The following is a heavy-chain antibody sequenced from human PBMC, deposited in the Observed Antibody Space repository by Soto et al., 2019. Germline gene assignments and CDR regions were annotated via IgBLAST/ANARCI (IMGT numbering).Heavy chain of an antibody. D-gene: IGHD3-22*01. CDR2: ISSGGTTT. J-gene: IGHJ4*02. CDR1: GFTFSSYA. CDR3: VTGVYEIGGYYYDVFDH. V-gene: IGHV3-23*01. Sequence: EVQLLESGGDLIQPGGSLRLSCVASGFTFSSYALSWVRQAPGQGLEWVSGISSGGTTTYYTDSVKGRFTVSRDDFKNTLYLQLDSLRAEDTAIYYCVTGVYEIGGYYYDVFDHWGQGTRVTVS.